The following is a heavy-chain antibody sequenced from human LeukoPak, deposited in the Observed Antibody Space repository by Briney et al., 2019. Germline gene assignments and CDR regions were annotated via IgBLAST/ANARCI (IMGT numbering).Heavy chain of an antibody. D-gene: IGHD2-15*01. CDR2: ISYDGSNK. CDR1: GFTFSSYG. V-gene: IGHV3-30*18. CDR3: AKAGGYCSGGSCYALGRLDY. J-gene: IGHJ4*02. Sequence: GVSLRLSCAASGFTFSSYGMHWARQAPGKGLEWVAVISYDGSNKYYADSVKGRFTISRDNSKNTLYLQMNSLRAEDTAVYYCAKAGGYCSGGSCYALGRLDYWGQGTLVTVSS.